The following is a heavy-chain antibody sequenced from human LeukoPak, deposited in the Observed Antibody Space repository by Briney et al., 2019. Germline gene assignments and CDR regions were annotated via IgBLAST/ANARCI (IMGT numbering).Heavy chain of an antibody. J-gene: IGHJ3*02. CDR3: AAGSGWYFGAFDI. D-gene: IGHD6-19*01. CDR2: IKQDGSEK. CDR1: GFTFSSYW. V-gene: IGHV3-7*01. Sequence: GGSLRLSCAASGFTFSSYWMSWVRQAPGKGLEWVANIKQDGSEKYYVDSVKGRFTISRDNAKNSLYLQMNSLRAEDTAVYYCAAGSGWYFGAFDIWGQGTMVTVSS.